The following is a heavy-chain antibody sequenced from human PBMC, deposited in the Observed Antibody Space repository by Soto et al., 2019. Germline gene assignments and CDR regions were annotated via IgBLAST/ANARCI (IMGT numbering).Heavy chain of an antibody. J-gene: IGHJ4*02. V-gene: IGHV3-30*18. Sequence: QVQLVESGGGVVQPGRSLRFSCAASGFTFSSNGMHWVRQAPGKGLEWVAVISYDGSNKYYADSVKGRFTISRDNSKNTLYLQMNSLRAEDTAVYYCAKDLTISWSFDYWGQGTLVTVSS. D-gene: IGHD6-13*01. CDR2: ISYDGSNK. CDR3: AKDLTISWSFDY. CDR1: GFTFSSNG.